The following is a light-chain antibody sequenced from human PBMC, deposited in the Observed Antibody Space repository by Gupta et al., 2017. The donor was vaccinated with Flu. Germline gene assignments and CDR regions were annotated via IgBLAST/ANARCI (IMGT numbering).Light chain of an antibody. J-gene: IGLJ3*02. CDR2: KDT. CDR3: QSADGTGAFWV. V-gene: IGLV3-25*03. Sequence: GQPATITCSGDELADKFVYWYQKKPGQAPVLVIYKDTERPSGIPERFSGSSSGTTVTMTISEVRAEDEADYYCQSADGTGAFWVFGGGTKLNVL. CDR1: ELADKF.